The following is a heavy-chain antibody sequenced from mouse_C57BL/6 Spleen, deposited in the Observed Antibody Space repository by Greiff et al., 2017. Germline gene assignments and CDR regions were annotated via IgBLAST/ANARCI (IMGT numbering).Heavy chain of an antibody. V-gene: IGHV1-82*01. Sequence: VKLQESGPELVKPGASVKISCKASGYAFSSSWMNWVKQRPGKGLEWIGRIYPGDGDTNYNGKFKGKATLTADKSSSTAYMQLSSLTSEDSAVYFCAREYYGSLDYWGQGTTLTVSS. J-gene: IGHJ2*01. CDR1: GYAFSSSW. CDR3: AREYYGSLDY. D-gene: IGHD1-1*01. CDR2: IYPGDGDT.